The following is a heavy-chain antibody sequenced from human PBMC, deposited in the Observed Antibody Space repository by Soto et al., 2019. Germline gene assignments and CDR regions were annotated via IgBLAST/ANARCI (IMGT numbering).Heavy chain of an antibody. CDR1: GFRGSNNY. V-gene: IGHV3-53*04. Sequence: EVQLVESGGGLVQPGGSLRLSCAASGFRGSNNYMTWVRQAPGKGLEYVSIIYASGSTYYADSVQGRLTISRHISQNMVYLQMTSLKTEDTAVYYCARAVAGMIDYWGQGTLVTVSS. J-gene: IGHJ4*02. D-gene: IGHD6-19*01. CDR2: IYASGST. CDR3: ARAVAGMIDY.